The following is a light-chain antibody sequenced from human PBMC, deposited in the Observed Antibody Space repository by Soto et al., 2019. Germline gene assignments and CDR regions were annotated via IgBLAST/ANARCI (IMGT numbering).Light chain of an antibody. Sequence: FVMTQQQISLSVAPGQPASISCKSSQSLLHITGETFLFWYLQKPGQSPQLLIYEVSTRVSGVPDRFSGSGSGTDFTLEISRVETDDVGIYYCMQSTQLPPTFGQGTRLE. CDR1: QSLLHITGETF. J-gene: IGKJ5*01. CDR3: MQSTQLPPT. V-gene: IGKV2D-29*02. CDR2: EVS.